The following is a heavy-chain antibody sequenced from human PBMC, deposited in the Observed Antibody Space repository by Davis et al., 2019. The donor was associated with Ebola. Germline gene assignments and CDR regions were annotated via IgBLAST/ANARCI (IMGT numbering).Heavy chain of an antibody. CDR1: GFTFSSYS. Sequence: PGGSLRLSCAASGFTFSSYSMNWVRQAPGKGLEWVSSISSSSSYIYYADSVKGRFTISRDNAKNSLYLQMNSLRAEDTAVYYCARFPLGQTAAGPYFDYWGQGTLVTVSS. CDR2: ISSSSSYI. V-gene: IGHV3-21*01. CDR3: ARFPLGQTAAGPYFDY. J-gene: IGHJ4*02. D-gene: IGHD6-13*01.